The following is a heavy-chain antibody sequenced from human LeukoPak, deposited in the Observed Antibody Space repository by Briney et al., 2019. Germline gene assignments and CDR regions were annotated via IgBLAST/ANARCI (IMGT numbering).Heavy chain of an antibody. D-gene: IGHD2-2*01. CDR1: GFTFSNAW. Sequence: GGSLRLSCAASGFTFSNAWMSWVRQAPGKGLEWVGRIKSKTDGGTTDYAAPVEGRFTISRDDSKNTLYLQVNSLNPEDAAVYYCTTDPPQGIVVVRAAMAHWGQGTLVTVSS. V-gene: IGHV3-15*01. J-gene: IGHJ4*02. CDR2: IKSKTDGGTT. CDR3: TTDPPQGIVVVRAAMAH.